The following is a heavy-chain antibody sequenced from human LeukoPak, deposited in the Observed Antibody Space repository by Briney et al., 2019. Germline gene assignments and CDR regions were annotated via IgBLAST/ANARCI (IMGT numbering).Heavy chain of an antibody. Sequence: SDTLSLTCTVSGASISSYYWSWVRPPLGKGLESIRYVSYSGSTNYNPSRKSRVTISVDTSKNQFALKLNSVTAADTAVYYCARDYGIRSAVFDIWGQGTMVTVPS. CDR1: GASISSYY. J-gene: IGHJ3*02. D-gene: IGHD1-14*01. CDR3: ARDYGIRSAVFDI. CDR2: VSYSGST. V-gene: IGHV4-59*01.